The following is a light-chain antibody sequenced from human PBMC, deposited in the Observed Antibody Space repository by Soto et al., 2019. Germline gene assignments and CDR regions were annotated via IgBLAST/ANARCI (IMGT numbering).Light chain of an antibody. J-gene: IGKJ4*01. Sequence: DIQMTQSPSSVSASVGDRVSITCRASQGISNWLAWYQQKPGRAPKLLIYAASSLQGGVPSRFSGSGFGTDFTLTIAGLEAEDFATYFCQQANSFPLTFGGGTRVE. V-gene: IGKV1D-12*01. CDR2: AAS. CDR1: QGISNW. CDR3: QQANSFPLT.